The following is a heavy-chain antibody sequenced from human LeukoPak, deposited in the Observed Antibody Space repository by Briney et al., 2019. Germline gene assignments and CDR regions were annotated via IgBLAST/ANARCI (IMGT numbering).Heavy chain of an antibody. CDR2: IYYSGST. D-gene: IGHD6-6*01. J-gene: IGHJ3*02. Sequence: SETLSLTCTVSGGSISSYYWNWIRQPPGKGLEWIGYIYYSGSTNYNPSLKSRVTILVDTSKNQFSLRLSSVTAADTAVYYCAREYSSSSGRRAFDIWGQGKMVTVSS. CDR3: AREYSSSSGRRAFDI. CDR1: GGSISSYY. V-gene: IGHV4-59*08.